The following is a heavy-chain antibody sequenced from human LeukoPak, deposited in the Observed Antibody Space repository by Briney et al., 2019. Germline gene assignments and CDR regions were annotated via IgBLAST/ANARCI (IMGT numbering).Heavy chain of an antibody. Sequence: ASVKVSCKASGYTFTSYYMHWVRQAPGQGLEWMGWINPNSGGTNYAQKFQGRVTMTRDTSISTAYMELSRLRSDDTAVYYCARAARGYSYGLNYWGQGTLVTVSS. J-gene: IGHJ4*02. CDR3: ARAARGYSYGLNY. D-gene: IGHD5-18*01. V-gene: IGHV1-2*02. CDR2: INPNSGGT. CDR1: GYTFTSYY.